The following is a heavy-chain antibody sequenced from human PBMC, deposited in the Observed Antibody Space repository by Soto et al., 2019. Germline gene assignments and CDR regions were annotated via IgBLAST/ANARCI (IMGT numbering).Heavy chain of an antibody. Sequence: EVQLVESGGGLVQPGRSLRLSCAASGFTFDDYAMHWVRQAPGKGLEWVSGISWNSGSIGYADSVKGRFTISRDNPKNSLYLQMNSLSAEDTALYYCAKDISTVAAAAFDIWGQGTMVTVSS. CDR1: GFTFDDYA. D-gene: IGHD6-13*01. CDR3: AKDISTVAAAAFDI. J-gene: IGHJ3*02. CDR2: ISWNSGSI. V-gene: IGHV3-9*01.